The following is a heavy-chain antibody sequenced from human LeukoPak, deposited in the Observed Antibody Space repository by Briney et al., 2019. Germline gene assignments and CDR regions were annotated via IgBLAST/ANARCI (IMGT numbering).Heavy chain of an antibody. V-gene: IGHV3-9*01. D-gene: IGHD6-13*01. CDR3: AKVVYSSSWYVRIFDY. CDR2: ISWNSGSI. Sequence: PGGSLRLPCAASGFAFDDYAMHWVRQAPGKGLEWVSGISWNSGSIGYADSVKGRFTISRDNAKNSLYLQMNSLRAEDTALYYCAKVVYSSSWYVRIFDYWGQGTLVTVSS. CDR1: GFAFDDYA. J-gene: IGHJ4*02.